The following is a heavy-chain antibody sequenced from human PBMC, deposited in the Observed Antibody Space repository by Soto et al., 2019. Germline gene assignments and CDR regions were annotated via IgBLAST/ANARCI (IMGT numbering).Heavy chain of an antibody. CDR1: GYIFIGSY. J-gene: IGHJ4*02. CDR3: ARGPSE. V-gene: IGHV1-2*02. Sequence: QVQLVQSGAEMKSPGSSVKVSCKATGYIFIGSYLHWIRQAPGQVPECMGSIYPATGDTDYAQTYQGRVILTGDTAIGTAYMELKWLTFDDTGMYYCARGPSEWGQGTLVTVSS. CDR2: IYPATGDT.